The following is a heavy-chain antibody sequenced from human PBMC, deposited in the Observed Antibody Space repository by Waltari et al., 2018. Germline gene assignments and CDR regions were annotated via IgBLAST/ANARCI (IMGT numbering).Heavy chain of an antibody. CDR2: INSGGTT. CDR3: ARDSKFDP. Sequence: EVQLVESGGGLIQPGGSLRLSCAASGFSISDNYMSWVRQAPGKGLECVSVINSGGTTYYADSVKGRFTISRDNSKNTVYLQMNSLRAEDTAMYYCARDSKFDPWGQGTLVTVSS. CDR1: GFSISDNY. D-gene: IGHD4-4*01. V-gene: IGHV3-53*01. J-gene: IGHJ5*02.